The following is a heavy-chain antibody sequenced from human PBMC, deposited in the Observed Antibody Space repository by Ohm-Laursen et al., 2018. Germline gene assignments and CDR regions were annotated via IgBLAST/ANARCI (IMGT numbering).Heavy chain of an antibody. Sequence: PSETLSLTCTVSGGSISSGGYYWSWIRQHPGKGLEWIGYIYYSGSTYYNPSLKSRVTISVDTSKNQFSLKLSSATAADTAVYYCARSISGYQEYYFDYWGQGTLVTVSS. D-gene: IGHD3-22*01. CDR3: ARSISGYQEYYFDY. J-gene: IGHJ4*02. CDR2: IYYSGST. CDR1: GGSISSGGYY. V-gene: IGHV4-31*03.